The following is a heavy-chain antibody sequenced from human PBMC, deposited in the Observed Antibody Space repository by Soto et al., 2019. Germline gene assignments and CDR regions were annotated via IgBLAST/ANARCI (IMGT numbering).Heavy chain of an antibody. Sequence: EVQLLESGGGLVQPGGSLRLSCAASGFTFSSYAMSWVRQAPGKGLEWVSAISGSGGTTYYADSVKGRFTFSGDNSKNTLYLQMNSLRAGDPAVYYCAKTANGWFSAFDIWGQGTMVTVSS. CDR2: ISGSGGTT. CDR3: AKTANGWFSAFDI. J-gene: IGHJ3*02. V-gene: IGHV3-23*01. CDR1: GFTFSSYA. D-gene: IGHD6-19*01.